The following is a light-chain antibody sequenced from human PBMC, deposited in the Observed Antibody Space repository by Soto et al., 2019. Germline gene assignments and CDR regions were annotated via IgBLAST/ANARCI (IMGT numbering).Light chain of an antibody. CDR1: QSVSSIY. CDR2: RAS. CDR3: QQYCGSPPYT. Sequence: EIVLTQSPGTLSLSPGERATLSCRASQSVSSIYLAWYQQKPGQAPRLLIYRASSRATGIPDRFSGSGSGTDLTLTISRLEPEDFAVYYCQQYCGSPPYTFGQGTKLEIK. V-gene: IGKV3-20*01. J-gene: IGKJ2*01.